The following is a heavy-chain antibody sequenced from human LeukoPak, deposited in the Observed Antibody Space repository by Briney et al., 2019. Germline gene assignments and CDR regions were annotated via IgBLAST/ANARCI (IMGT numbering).Heavy chain of an antibody. J-gene: IGHJ4*02. D-gene: IGHD6-19*01. CDR1: GYTFTSYA. CDR2: INTNTGNP. V-gene: IGHV7-4-1*02. CDR3: ARSRLVYGSGCCPFAGY. Sequence: ASVKVSCKASGYTFTSYAMNWVRQAPGQGLEWMGWINTNTGNPTYAQGFTGRFVFSLDTSVSTAYLQISSLKAEDTAVYYCARSRLVYGSGCCPFAGYWGQGTLVTVSS.